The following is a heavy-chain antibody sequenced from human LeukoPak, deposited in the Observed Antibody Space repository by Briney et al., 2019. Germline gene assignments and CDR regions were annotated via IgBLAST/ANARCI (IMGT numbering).Heavy chain of an antibody. CDR2: IKSDGTDK. V-gene: IGHV3-7*05. CDR1: GFTFSNYW. CDR3: TRDSRSPGY. Sequence: RGSLRLSCAASGFTFSNYWMTCFRRDPGKGVVCLAVIKSDGTDKYYVDSVKGRFTISRDNANNSLYLQMSSLRVDDTAMYYCTRDSRSPGYWGQGTLVTVSS. J-gene: IGHJ4*02. D-gene: IGHD1-14*01.